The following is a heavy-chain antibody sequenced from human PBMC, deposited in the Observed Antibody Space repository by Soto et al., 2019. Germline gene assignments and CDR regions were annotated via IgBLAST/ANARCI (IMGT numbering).Heavy chain of an antibody. V-gene: IGHV4-30-4*01. CDR3: ARRKPKDYGDYEYFDY. Sequence: SETLSVTCSVSGGSSSSGYYYWSWIRQPPGKGLEWIGYIYYSGSTYYNPSLKSRVTISVDTSKDQFSLKLSSVTAADTAVYYCARRKPKDYGDYEYFDYWGQGTLVTVSS. D-gene: IGHD4-17*01. J-gene: IGHJ4*02. CDR2: IYYSGST. CDR1: GGSSSSGYYY.